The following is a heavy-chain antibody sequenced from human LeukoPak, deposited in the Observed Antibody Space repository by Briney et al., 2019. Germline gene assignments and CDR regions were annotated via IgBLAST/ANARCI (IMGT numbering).Heavy chain of an antibody. J-gene: IGHJ4*02. CDR3: ASSNPSGSYSGFDY. CDR2: IYDSGTSDPT. V-gene: IGHV4-59*08. Sequence: NASETLSLTCTVTGGSTTRYYWSWIRQSPGKGLEWIGYIYDSGTSDPTTYNPTFKSRVTISLDTSKNQFSLSLRSVTDADTAVYYCASSNPSGSYSGFDYWGQGTLVTVSS. D-gene: IGHD1-26*01. CDR1: GGSTTRYY.